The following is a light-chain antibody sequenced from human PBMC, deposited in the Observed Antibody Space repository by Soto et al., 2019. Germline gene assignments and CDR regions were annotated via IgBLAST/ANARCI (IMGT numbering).Light chain of an antibody. CDR1: QSVSSK. J-gene: IGKJ2*01. CDR3: QQYSNWPYT. V-gene: IGKV3-15*01. CDR2: GAS. Sequence: DIVMTQSPATLSLSPGERVTLSCRASQSVSSKLAWYQQKPGQAPRLLIYGASIRATDIPARFSGSGSGTEFTLTISRLQSEEFAIFYCQQYSNWPYTFGQGTKLEIK.